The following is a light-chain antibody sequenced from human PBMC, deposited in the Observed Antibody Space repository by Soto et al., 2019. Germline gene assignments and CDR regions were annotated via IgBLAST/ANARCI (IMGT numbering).Light chain of an antibody. CDR3: QKYNSAPWT. V-gene: IGKV1-27*01. CDR1: QGISNY. Sequence: DIQMTQSPSSLSASVGDRVTITCRASQGISNYLAWYQQQPGKVPKLLIYVASTLQSGVPSRFSGSGSGTDFTLTMSSLQPEGVATYYCQKYNSAPWTFGQGTKVEIK. CDR2: VAS. J-gene: IGKJ1*01.